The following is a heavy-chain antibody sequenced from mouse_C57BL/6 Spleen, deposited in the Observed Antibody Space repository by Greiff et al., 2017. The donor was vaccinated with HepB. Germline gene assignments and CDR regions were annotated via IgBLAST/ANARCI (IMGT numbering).Heavy chain of an antibody. CDR2: IYPGSGST. Sequence: QVQLQQPGAELVKPGASVKMSCKASGYTFTSYWITWVKQRPGQGLEWIGDIYPGSGSTNYNEKFKSKATLTVDTSSSTAYMQLSSLTSEDSAVYYCGRIRDGYYDAMDYWGQGTSVTVSS. CDR3: GRIRDGYYDAMDY. D-gene: IGHD2-3*01. J-gene: IGHJ4*01. CDR1: GYTFTSYW. V-gene: IGHV1-55*01.